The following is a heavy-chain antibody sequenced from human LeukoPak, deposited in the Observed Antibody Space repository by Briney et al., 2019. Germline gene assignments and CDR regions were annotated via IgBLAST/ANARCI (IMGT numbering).Heavy chain of an antibody. V-gene: IGHV3-23*01. CDR1: GFTFNTYA. CDR2: ISTGGVNT. J-gene: IGHJ1*01. D-gene: IGHD6-13*01. Sequence: GGSLRLSCAASGFTFNTYAMSWVRQAPGKGLEWVSAISTGGVNTYYTDSVKGRFTISRDNSKNTLYLQMNSLRAEDTAVYYCAKGSYSSTWYPAEYLQHWGQGTLVTVSS. CDR3: AKGSYSSTWYPAEYLQH.